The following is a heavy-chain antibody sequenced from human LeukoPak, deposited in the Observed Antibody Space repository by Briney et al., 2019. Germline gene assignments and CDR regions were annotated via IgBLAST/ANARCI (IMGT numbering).Heavy chain of an antibody. CDR2: IYSGGST. CDR3: ARDAYYYDSSGYYVGPTFDY. V-gene: IGHV3-66*02. J-gene: IGHJ4*02. CDR1: GFTVSSNY. Sequence: GGSLRLSCAASGFTVSSNYMSCVRQAPGKGLEWVSVIYSGGSTYYADSVKGRFTISRDNSKNTLYLQMNSLRAEDTAVYYCARDAYYYDSSGYYVGPTFDYWGQGTLVTVSS. D-gene: IGHD3-22*01.